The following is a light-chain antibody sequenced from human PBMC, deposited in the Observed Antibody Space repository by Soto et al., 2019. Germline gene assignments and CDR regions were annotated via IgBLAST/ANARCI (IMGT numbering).Light chain of an antibody. CDR2: WAS. CDR3: QQYYSTPWT. V-gene: IGKV4-1*01. Sequence: DIVMTQSPDSLAVSLGERATINCKSSQSVLYSSNNKNYLAWYQQKSGQPPKLLIYWASTRESGVPDRFSGSGSGTDFTLTISSLQAEDVAVYYCQQYYSTPWTFGQGTMVEIK. CDR1: QSVLYSSNNKNY. J-gene: IGKJ1*01.